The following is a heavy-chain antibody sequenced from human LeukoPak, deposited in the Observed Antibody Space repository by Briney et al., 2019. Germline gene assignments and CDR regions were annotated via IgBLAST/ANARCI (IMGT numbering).Heavy chain of an antibody. Sequence: GGSLRLSCAASGFTFSSYAMHWVRQAPGKGLEWVAVISYDGSNKYYADSVKGRFTISRDNSKNTLYLQMNSMRAEDTAVYYCARDGEDTAMVAYFDYWGQGTLVTVSS. CDR2: ISYDGSNK. J-gene: IGHJ4*02. V-gene: IGHV3-30-3*01. D-gene: IGHD5-18*01. CDR3: ARDGEDTAMVAYFDY. CDR1: GFTFSSYA.